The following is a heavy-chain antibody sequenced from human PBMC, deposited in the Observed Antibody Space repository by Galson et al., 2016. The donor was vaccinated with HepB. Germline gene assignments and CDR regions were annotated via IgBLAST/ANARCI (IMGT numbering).Heavy chain of an antibody. Sequence: SLRLSCAASGFSVSSNYMSWVRQAPGKRLQWVSDIFSGGSTNYADSVKGPFTTPRDNSKNTLHLQMNSLRAEDTAVYYCARDGEYYYGSGSYAETWGRGTLVSVSS. V-gene: IGHV3-53*01. CDR2: IFSGGST. J-gene: IGHJ1*01. CDR1: GFSVSSNY. D-gene: IGHD3-10*01. CDR3: ARDGEYYYGSGSYAET.